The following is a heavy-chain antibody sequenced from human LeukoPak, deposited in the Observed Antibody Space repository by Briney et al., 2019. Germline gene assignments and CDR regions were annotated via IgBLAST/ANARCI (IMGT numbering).Heavy chain of an antibody. CDR2: IYNSGST. V-gene: IGHV4-59*01. CDR3: ARVGLGGGVAARPTLSGGYMDV. D-gene: IGHD6-6*01. J-gene: IGHJ6*03. Sequence: SETLSLTCTVSGGSLSDNYWSWVRQPPGKGLEWIGYIYNSGSTKYNPSLKSRVTVSVDKSKNQFSLKVTSVTAADTAVHYCARVGLGGGVAARPTLSGGYMDVWGKGTTVTVSS. CDR1: GGSLSDNY.